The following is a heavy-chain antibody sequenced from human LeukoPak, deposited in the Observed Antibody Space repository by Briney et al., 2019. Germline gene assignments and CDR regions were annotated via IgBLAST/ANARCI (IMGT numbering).Heavy chain of an antibody. CDR2: IYHSGST. CDR3: ARAGSGCWALFDY. V-gene: IGHV4-4*02. J-gene: IGHJ4*02. CDR1: GGSISSSNW. Sequence: PSGTLSLTCAVSGGSISSSNWWSWVRQPPGKGLEWIGEIYHSGSTNYNPSLKSRVTISVDKSKNQFSLKLSSVTAADTAVYYCARAGSGCWALFDYWGQGTLVTVSS. D-gene: IGHD3-3*01.